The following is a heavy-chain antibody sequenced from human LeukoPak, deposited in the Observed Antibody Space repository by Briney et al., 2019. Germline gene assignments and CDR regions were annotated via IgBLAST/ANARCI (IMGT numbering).Heavy chain of an antibody. J-gene: IGHJ4*02. D-gene: IGHD3-22*01. CDR3: ARDHGIDYSDYYDSSGYQP. Sequence: ASVKVSCKASGGTFSSYAISWVRQAPGQGLEWMGRIIPILGIANYAQKFQGRVTITADKSTSTAYMELSSLRSEDTAVYYCARDHGIDYSDYYDSSGYQPWGQGTLVTVSS. V-gene: IGHV1-69*04. CDR1: GGTFSSYA. CDR2: IIPILGIA.